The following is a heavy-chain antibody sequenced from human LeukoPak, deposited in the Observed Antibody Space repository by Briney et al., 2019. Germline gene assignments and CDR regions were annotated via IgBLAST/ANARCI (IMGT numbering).Heavy chain of an antibody. V-gene: IGHV3-53*01. CDR1: GFTVSSNY. CDR2: IDNCGST. D-gene: IGHD6-6*01. CDR3: ARDGSARSLGN. J-gene: IGHJ4*02. Sequence: GGSLRLSCAASGFTVSSNYMSWVRQAPGRGLEWVSVIDNCGSTYYADSVKGRFTISRDNSKNTLYLQMNSLRAEDTAVYYCARDGSARSLGNWGQGTLVSVSS.